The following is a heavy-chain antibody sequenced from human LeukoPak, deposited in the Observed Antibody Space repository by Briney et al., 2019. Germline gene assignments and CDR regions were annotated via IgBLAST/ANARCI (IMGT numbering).Heavy chain of an antibody. CDR3: ARTIFGVVSYFDI. D-gene: IGHD3-3*01. J-gene: IGHJ3*02. V-gene: IGHV3-7*01. Sequence: PGGSLRPSCAASGFTFSSYWMSWVRQAQGKGLEWVANIKQDGSEKYYVDSVKGRFTISRDNAKNSLYLQMNSLRAEDTAVYYCARTIFGVVSYFDIWGQGTMVTVSS. CDR2: IKQDGSEK. CDR1: GFTFSSYW.